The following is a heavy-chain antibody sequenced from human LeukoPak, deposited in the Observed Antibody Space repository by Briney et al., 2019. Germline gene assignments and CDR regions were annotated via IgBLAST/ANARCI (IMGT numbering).Heavy chain of an antibody. CDR2: INNSGSST. V-gene: IGHV3-23*01. J-gene: IGHJ6*03. CDR3: AKHWGVAGTIAYYYYMDV. CDR1: GFTFSNYA. D-gene: IGHD6-19*01. Sequence: RAGGSLRLSCTASGFTFSNYAMSWVRQAPGKGLEWVSSINNSGSSTYYADSVKGRFTISRDNSKNTLYLQMNRLRAEDTAVYYCAKHWGVAGTIAYYYYMDVWGKGTTVTVSS.